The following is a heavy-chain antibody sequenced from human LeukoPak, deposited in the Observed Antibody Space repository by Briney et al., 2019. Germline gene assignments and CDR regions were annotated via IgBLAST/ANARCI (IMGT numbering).Heavy chain of an antibody. Sequence: SQTLSLTCTVSGGSISSGYYWTWIRQHPGKGLEWIGYIYYSGKTYYNPSLKSRVTIPVDTSKNQFSLKLSSVTAADTAVYYCARNYDSSGTYYFDYWGQGTLVTVSS. CDR1: GGSISSGYY. D-gene: IGHD3-22*01. CDR2: IYYSGKT. V-gene: IGHV4-31*03. J-gene: IGHJ4*02. CDR3: ARNYDSSGTYYFDY.